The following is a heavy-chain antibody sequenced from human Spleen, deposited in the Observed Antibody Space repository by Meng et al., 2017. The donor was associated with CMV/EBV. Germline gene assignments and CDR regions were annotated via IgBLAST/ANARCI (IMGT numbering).Heavy chain of an antibody. V-gene: IGHV3-30*02. Sequence: GGSLRLSCAASGFTFSSYGIHWVRQVPGKGLEWVAHIRYDGSNKYYGDSGKGRFTISRDNSKNTVHLQMNSLKTEDTAVYYCTTGGTYWGQGTLVTVSS. CDR2: IRYDGSNK. CDR3: TTGGTY. CDR1: GFTFSSYG. J-gene: IGHJ4*02.